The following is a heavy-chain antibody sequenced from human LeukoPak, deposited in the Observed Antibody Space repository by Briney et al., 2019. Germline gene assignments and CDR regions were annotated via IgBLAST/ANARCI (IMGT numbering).Heavy chain of an antibody. CDR3: ARGGDYDFWSGYYRDYYYYYGMDV. Sequence: SETLSLTCTVSGGSISSYYWSWIRQPPGKGLEWIGYIYYSVSTNYNPSLKSRVTISVDTSKNQFSLKLSSVTAADTAVYYCARGGDYDFWSGYYRDYYYYYGMDVWGQGTTVTVSS. J-gene: IGHJ6*02. CDR1: GGSISSYY. D-gene: IGHD3-3*01. V-gene: IGHV4-59*01. CDR2: IYYSVST.